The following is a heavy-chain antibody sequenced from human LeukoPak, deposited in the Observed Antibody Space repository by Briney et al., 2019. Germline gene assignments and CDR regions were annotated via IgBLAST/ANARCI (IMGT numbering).Heavy chain of an antibody. CDR3: AKESSGGWYFDY. V-gene: IGHV3-23*01. CDR1: GFTFSSNV. J-gene: IGHJ4*02. D-gene: IGHD6-19*01. CDR2: IPASGGST. Sequence: GGSLRLSCAASGFTFSSNVMIWVRQAPGQGLEWVSPIPASGGSTYYADSVKGRFSISRDNSKNSLYLQMNSLRAEDTAVYYCAKESSGGWYFDYWGQGTLVTVSS.